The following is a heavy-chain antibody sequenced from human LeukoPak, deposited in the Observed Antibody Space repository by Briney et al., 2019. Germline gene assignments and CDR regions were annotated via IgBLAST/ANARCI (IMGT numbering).Heavy chain of an antibody. J-gene: IGHJ4*02. CDR2: VSGTGTA. V-gene: IGHV4-4*07. CDR3: ARGKELTGTSGHYSFDF. CDR1: TGSLNSYF. Sequence: SETLSLTCTVSTGSLNSYFWTWVRQPAGKGLEWIGRVSGTGTAYSNPSLESRVIISLDTSRNQFSLKLMSVTAADTAVYYCARGKELTGTSGHYSFDFWGQGTLVSVSS. D-gene: IGHD1-7*01.